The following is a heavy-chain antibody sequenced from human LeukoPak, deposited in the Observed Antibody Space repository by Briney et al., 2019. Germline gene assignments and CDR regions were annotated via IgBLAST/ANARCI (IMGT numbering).Heavy chain of an antibody. Sequence: GGSLRLSCAASGFTFSPYWMHWVRQAPGRGLVWVARINSDESTTGYTDSVKGRFTISRDNAKNSLYLQMNSLRAEDTAVYYCAGPTCLRGAYCSTNFWGQGTLVTVSS. D-gene: IGHD2-2*01. CDR3: AGPTCLRGAYCSTNF. CDR1: GFTFSPYW. CDR2: INSDESTT. J-gene: IGHJ4*02. V-gene: IGHV3-74*01.